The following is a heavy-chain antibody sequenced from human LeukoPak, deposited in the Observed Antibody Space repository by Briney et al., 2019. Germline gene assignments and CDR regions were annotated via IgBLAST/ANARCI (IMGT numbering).Heavy chain of an antibody. Sequence: SETLSLTCTVSGGSISVSGGSISSHYWNWIRQTPGKGLEWIGSIFYTGSTNYSPSLKSRVTISVDTSKNQFSLNLNSVTAADTAVYYCARGRCPNGVCYDDRGHFDFWSQGTLVTVSS. D-gene: IGHD2-8*01. CDR3: ARGRCPNGVCYDDRGHFDF. CDR1: GGSISVSGGSISSHY. J-gene: IGHJ4*02. CDR2: IFYTGST. V-gene: IGHV4-61*01.